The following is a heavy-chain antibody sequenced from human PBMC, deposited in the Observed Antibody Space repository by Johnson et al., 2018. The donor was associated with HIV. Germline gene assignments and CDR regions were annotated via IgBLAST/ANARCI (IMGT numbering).Heavy chain of an antibody. Sequence: VQLVESGGGLVQPGGSLRLSCAASGFTFSSYDMHWVRQATGKGLEWVSVIGGSGGTTYYADSVKGRFTISRDNSRNTLYLQMNSRRAEDTAVYYCARGDGATGYHDAFDIWGQGTMVTVSS. CDR1: GFTFSSYD. J-gene: IGHJ3*02. CDR2: IGGSGGTT. CDR3: ARGDGATGYHDAFDI. D-gene: IGHD1-26*01. V-gene: IGHV3-23*04.